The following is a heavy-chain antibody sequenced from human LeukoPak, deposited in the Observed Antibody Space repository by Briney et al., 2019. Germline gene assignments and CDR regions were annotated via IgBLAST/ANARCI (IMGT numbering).Heavy chain of an antibody. CDR3: ARQYDAWSGYPSYFDY. J-gene: IGHJ4*02. CDR2: ISYSGNT. Sequence: TQSLTCTVSGDSTSSSDYYWSWIRQNPGKGLEWIGYISYSGNTSYNPSLRSRATISVATSKNQLSLRRTSVSFADTALYYCARQYDAWSGYPSYFDYCGQGTLVTVSS. V-gene: IGHV4-31*03. CDR1: GDSTSSSDYY. D-gene: IGHD3-3*01.